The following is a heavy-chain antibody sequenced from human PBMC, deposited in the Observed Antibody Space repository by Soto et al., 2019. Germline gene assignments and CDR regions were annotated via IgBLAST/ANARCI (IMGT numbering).Heavy chain of an antibody. CDR3: ASCYYDSSGYPPPYF. CDR2: INPNSGGT. V-gene: IGHV1-2*02. J-gene: IGHJ1*01. Sequence: ASVKVSCKASGYTFTGYYMHWVRQAPGQGLEWMGWINPNSGGTNYAQKFQGRVTMTRDTSISTAYMELSRLRSDDTAVYYCASCYYDSSGYPPPYFWGQGTLVTVSS. CDR1: GYTFTGYY. D-gene: IGHD3-22*01.